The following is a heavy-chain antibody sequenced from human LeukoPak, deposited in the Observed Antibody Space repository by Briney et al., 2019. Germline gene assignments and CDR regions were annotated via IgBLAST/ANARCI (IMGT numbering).Heavy chain of an antibody. J-gene: IGHJ4*02. D-gene: IGHD3-22*01. Sequence: PGGSLRLSCAASGFTFDDYAMHWVRQAPGKGLEWVSLISGDGGSTYYADSVKGRFTISRDNSKNSLYLQMNSLRTEDTALYYYAKGRFDSSGYYYFDYWGQGTLVTVSS. CDR3: AKGRFDSSGYYYFDY. V-gene: IGHV3-43*02. CDR2: ISGDGGST. CDR1: GFTFDDYA.